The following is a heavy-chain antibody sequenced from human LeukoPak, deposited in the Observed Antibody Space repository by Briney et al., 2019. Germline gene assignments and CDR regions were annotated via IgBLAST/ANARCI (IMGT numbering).Heavy chain of an antibody. J-gene: IGHJ4*02. Sequence: ETLSLTCTVSGGSISSYYWSWIRQPPGKGLEWIGSIYYSGSTYYNPSLKSRVTISVDTSKNQFSLKLSSVTAADTAVYYCARHPDYGDYDYWGQGTLVTVSS. CDR1: GGSISSYY. CDR3: ARHPDYGDYDY. D-gene: IGHD4-17*01. CDR2: IYYSGST. V-gene: IGHV4-39*01.